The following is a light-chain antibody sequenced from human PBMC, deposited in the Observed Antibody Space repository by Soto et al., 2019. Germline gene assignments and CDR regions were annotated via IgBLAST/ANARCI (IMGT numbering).Light chain of an antibody. V-gene: IGKV3-15*01. CDR3: QQYGSSPT. J-gene: IGKJ1*01. CDR1: QSVSTT. Sequence: EIVMTQSPATLSVSPGERATLSCRASQSVSTTVAWYQQKPGQAPRLLIYDASTRATGVPATFSGSGSGTDFTLTISRLEPEDFAVYYCQQYGSSPTFGQGTKVDIK. CDR2: DAS.